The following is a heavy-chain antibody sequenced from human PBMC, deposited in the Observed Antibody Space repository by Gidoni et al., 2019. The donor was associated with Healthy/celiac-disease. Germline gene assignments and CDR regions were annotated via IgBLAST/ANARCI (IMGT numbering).Heavy chain of an antibody. V-gene: IGHV4-34*01. Sequence: QVQLQQWGAGRLKPSETLSLTCAVYGGSFSGYYWSWIRQPPGKGLEWIGEITHSGSTNYNPSLKSRVTISVDTSKNQFSLKLRSVTAADTAVYYCARGHRDGPTRYWGQGTLVTVSS. CDR2: ITHSGST. CDR1: GGSFSGYY. J-gene: IGHJ4*02. CDR3: ARGHRDGPTRY.